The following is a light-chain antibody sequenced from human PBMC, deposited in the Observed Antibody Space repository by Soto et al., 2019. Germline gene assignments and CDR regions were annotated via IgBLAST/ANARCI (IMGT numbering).Light chain of an antibody. CDR1: QSLNRD. V-gene: IGKV3-15*01. CDR2: GAS. CDR3: QQYLTWPGT. Sequence: EIVLTQSPATLSLSPGERATLSCRASQSLNRDLAWYQQRPGQSPRLLIFGASIRADGIPARFSGSGSGTEFTLTIDSLQSEDFALYYCQQYLTWPGTFGQGTNVDI. J-gene: IGKJ1*01.